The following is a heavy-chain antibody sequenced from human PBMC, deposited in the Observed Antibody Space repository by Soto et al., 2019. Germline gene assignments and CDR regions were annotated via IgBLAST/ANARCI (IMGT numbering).Heavy chain of an antibody. Sequence: KTSETLSLTCAVYGGSFSGYYWSWIRQPPGKGLEWIGEINHSRSTNYNPSLKSRVTISVDTSKNQFSLKLSSVTAADTAVYYCARGEDYDTKVKYYFDYWGQGTLVTVSS. D-gene: IGHD3-9*01. J-gene: IGHJ4*02. V-gene: IGHV4-34*01. CDR3: ARGEDYDTKVKYYFDY. CDR1: GGSFSGYY. CDR2: INHSRST.